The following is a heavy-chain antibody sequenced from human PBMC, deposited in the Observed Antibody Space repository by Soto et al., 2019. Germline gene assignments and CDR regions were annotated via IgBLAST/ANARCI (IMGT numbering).Heavy chain of an antibody. CDR1: GYTFTSYG. J-gene: IGHJ4*02. CDR3: ARGLRFLEWSNPPYFDY. V-gene: IGHV1-18*01. D-gene: IGHD3-3*01. Sequence: ASVKVSCKASGYTFTSYGISWVRQAPGQGLEWMGWISAYNGNTNYAQKLQGRVTMTTDTSTSTAYMELRSLRSDDTAVYYCARGLRFLEWSNPPYFDYWGQGTLVTVSS. CDR2: ISAYNGNT.